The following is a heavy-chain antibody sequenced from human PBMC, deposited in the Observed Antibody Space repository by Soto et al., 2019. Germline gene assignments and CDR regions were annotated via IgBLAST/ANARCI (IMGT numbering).Heavy chain of an antibody. CDR1: GFTFSSYG. V-gene: IGHV3-33*01. Sequence: PGGYPRLSCAASGFTFSSYGMHWVRQAPGKGLEWVAVIWYDGSNKYYADSVKGRFTISRDNSENTLYLQMNSLRAEDTAVYYYARERRTMFRGVIFIHYGMDVWCQGTTVIVSS. CDR3: ARERRTMFRGVIFIHYGMDV. CDR2: IWYDGSNK. J-gene: IGHJ6*02. D-gene: IGHD3-10*01.